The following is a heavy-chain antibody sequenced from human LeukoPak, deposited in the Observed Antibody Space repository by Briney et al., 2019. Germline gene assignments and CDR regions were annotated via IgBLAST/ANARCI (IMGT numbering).Heavy chain of an antibody. CDR1: GYTFTGYY. J-gene: IGHJ4*02. CDR3: ARRHCTNGVCAGNFDY. Sequence: ASVKVSCKASGYTFTGYYMHWVRQAPGQGLEWMGWINPNSGGTNYAQKFQGRVTMTRDTSISTAYMELSRLRSDDTAVYYCARRHCTNGVCAGNFDYWGQGTLVTVSS. D-gene: IGHD2-8*01. CDR2: INPNSGGT. V-gene: IGHV1-2*02.